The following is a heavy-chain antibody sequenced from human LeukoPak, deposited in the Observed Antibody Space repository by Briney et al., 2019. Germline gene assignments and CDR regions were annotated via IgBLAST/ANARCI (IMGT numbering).Heavy chain of an antibody. V-gene: IGHV1-69*04. CDR1: GGTFSSYA. D-gene: IGHD2-2*01. CDR2: IIPILGTA. J-gene: IGHJ4*02. CDR3: ARAGAVVVPAGFDY. Sequence: GASVKVSCKASGGTFSSYAISWVRQAPGQGLEWMGRIIPILGTANYAQKFQGRVTITADKSTSTAYMELSSLRSEDTAVYYCARAGAVVVPAGFDYWGQGTLVTVSS.